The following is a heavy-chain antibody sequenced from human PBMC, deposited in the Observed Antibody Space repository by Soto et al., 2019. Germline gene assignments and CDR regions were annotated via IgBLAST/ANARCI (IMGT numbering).Heavy chain of an antibody. Sequence: QVQLQESGPGLVKPSQTLSLTCTVSGGSISSGDYYWSWIRQPPGKGLEWIGYIYYSGSTYYNPSLTSRVTKSVDTSQNQFSLKLSSVTAADTAVYYCARDTCSGGSCYSNNWFNPWGQGTLVTVSS. CDR2: IYYSGST. CDR1: GGSISSGDYY. V-gene: IGHV4-30-4*01. J-gene: IGHJ5*02. D-gene: IGHD2-15*01. CDR3: ARDTCSGGSCYSNNWFNP.